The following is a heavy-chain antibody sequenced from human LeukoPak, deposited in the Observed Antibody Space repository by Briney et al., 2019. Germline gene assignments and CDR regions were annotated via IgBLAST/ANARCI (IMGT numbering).Heavy chain of an antibody. D-gene: IGHD2-15*01. CDR3: ASGYWNFDY. CDR2: INHSGRT. J-gene: IGHJ4*02. CDR1: GGSFSGYY. Sequence: SETLSLTCAVYGGSFSGYYWSWIRQPPGKGLEWIGEINHSGRTNYNPSLKSRVTISVDTSKNQFSLKLSSVTAADTAVYYCASGYWNFDYWGQGTLVTVSS. V-gene: IGHV4-34*01.